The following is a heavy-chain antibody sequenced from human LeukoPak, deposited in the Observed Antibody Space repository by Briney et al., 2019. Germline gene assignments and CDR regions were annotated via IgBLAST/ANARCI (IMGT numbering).Heavy chain of an antibody. V-gene: IGHV4-39*07. D-gene: IGHD3-10*01. J-gene: IGHJ3*02. CDR2: IYYTGNT. Sequence: SETLSLTCSVSGDSITGYYWGWIRQPPGKGLEWIGNIYYTGNTYCNSSLKNRVTISLDTSKNQFSLKVISMTAADTAAYYYTKSDGYGLIRICGRGTMVTVSS. CDR1: GDSITGYY. CDR3: TKSDGYGLIRI.